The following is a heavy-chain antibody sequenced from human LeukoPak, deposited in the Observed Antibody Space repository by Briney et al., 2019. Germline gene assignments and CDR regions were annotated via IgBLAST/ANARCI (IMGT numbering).Heavy chain of an antibody. CDR2: IYYSGST. V-gene: IGHV4-30-4*01. J-gene: IGHJ4*02. CDR1: GGSISSGDYY. D-gene: IGHD5-18*01. Sequence: SETLSLTCTVSGGSISSGDYYWSWIRQPPGKGLEWIGYIYYSGSTYYNLSLKSRVTISVDTSKNQFSLKLSSVTAADTAVYYCASARGYSYGLEDYWGQGTLVTVSS. CDR3: ASARGYSYGLEDY.